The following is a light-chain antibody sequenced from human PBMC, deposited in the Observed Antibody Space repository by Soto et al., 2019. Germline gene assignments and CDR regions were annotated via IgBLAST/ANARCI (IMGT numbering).Light chain of an antibody. CDR1: QSVSNSY. J-gene: IGKJ2*01. CDR3: QQYGRSPYT. V-gene: IGKV3-20*01. Sequence: EIVLTQSPGTLSLSPGERATLSCRASQSVSNSYLAWYQQKPGQAPRLLIYGASSRATGIPDRFSGSGSGTEFTLTISILEPEDFAVYYCQQYGRSPYTFGQGTKLEIK. CDR2: GAS.